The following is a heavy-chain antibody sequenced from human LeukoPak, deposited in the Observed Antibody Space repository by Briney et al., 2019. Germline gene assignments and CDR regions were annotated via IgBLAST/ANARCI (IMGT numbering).Heavy chain of an antibody. J-gene: IGHJ3*02. Sequence: RPSETLSLTCTVSGGSVSSGSYYWSWIRQPPGKGLEWIGYIYYSGSTNYNPSLKSRVTISVDTSKNQFSLKLSSVTAADTAVYYCARDGHTGYCSGGSCYPGAFDIWGQGTMVTVSS. CDR2: IYYSGST. CDR1: GGSVSSGSYY. D-gene: IGHD2-15*01. V-gene: IGHV4-61*01. CDR3: ARDGHTGYCSGGSCYPGAFDI.